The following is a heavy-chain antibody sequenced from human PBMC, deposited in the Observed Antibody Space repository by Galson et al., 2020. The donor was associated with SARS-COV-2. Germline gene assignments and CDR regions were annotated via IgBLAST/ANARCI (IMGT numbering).Heavy chain of an antibody. Sequence: SETLSLTCTVSGGSISSGGYYWSWIRQHPGKGLEWIGYIYYSGSTYYNPSLKSRVTISVDTSKNQFSLKLSSVTAADTAVYYCARRYCTGGVCGVRPGYFDLWGRGTLVTVSS. CDR2: IYYSGST. CDR3: ARRYCTGGVCGVRPGYFDL. CDR1: GGSISSGGYY. D-gene: IGHD2-8*02. V-gene: IGHV4-31*03. J-gene: IGHJ2*01.